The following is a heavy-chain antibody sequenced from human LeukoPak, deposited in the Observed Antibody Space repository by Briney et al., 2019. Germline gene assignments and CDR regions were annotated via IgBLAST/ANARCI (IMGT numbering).Heavy chain of an antibody. Sequence: GESLKISCKGSGYTFTPYWIGWVRQMPGKGLEWMGIIYPADSDTRYSPSFQGQVTISADKSISTAYLQWGSLKASDTAMYFCARRYYYDSSGYYVDYWGQGTLVTVSS. CDR1: GYTFTPYW. D-gene: IGHD3-22*01. V-gene: IGHV5-51*01. CDR3: ARRYYYDSSGYYVDY. CDR2: IYPADSDT. J-gene: IGHJ4*02.